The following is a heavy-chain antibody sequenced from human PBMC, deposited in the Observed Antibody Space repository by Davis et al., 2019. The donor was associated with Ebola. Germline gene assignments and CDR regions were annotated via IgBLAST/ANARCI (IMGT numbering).Heavy chain of an antibody. CDR1: GFTVSSNY. V-gene: IGHV3-53*05. CDR2: IYSGGST. J-gene: IGHJ4*02. Sequence: PGGSLRLSCAASGFTVSSNYMSWVRQAPGKGLEWVSVIYSGGSTYYADSVKGRFTISRDNAKNSLYLQMNSLRAEDTAVYYCAKSIVGATSSWGQGTLVTVSS. D-gene: IGHD1-26*01. CDR3: AKSIVGATSS.